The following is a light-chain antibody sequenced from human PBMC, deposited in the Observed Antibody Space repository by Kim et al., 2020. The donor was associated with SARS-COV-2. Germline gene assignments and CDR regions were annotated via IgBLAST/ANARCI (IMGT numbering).Light chain of an antibody. J-gene: IGKJ4*01. CDR2: DGY. CDR1: QDIRND. CDR3: QKYNNLPLT. V-gene: IGKV1-33*01. Sequence: VSVGDRVTISCPASQDIRNDLGWYQQRPGKAPMLLIYDGYNLERGVPSRFSGSGYGTDFTFTISSLQPEDIATYYCQKYNNLPLTFGGGTKVDIK.